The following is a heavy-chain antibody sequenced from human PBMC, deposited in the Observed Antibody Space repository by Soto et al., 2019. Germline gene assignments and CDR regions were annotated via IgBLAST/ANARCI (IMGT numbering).Heavy chain of an antibody. CDR1: GFTVSSNY. CDR3: AISLRYFDWFHTPTFDY. Sequence: GGSLRLSCAASGFTVSSNYMSWVRQAPGKGLEWVSVIYSGGSTYYADSVKGRFTISRDNSKNTLYLQMNSLRAEDTAVYYCAISLRYFDWFHTPTFDYWGQGTLVTVS. D-gene: IGHD3-9*01. J-gene: IGHJ4*02. CDR2: IYSGGST. V-gene: IGHV3-66*01.